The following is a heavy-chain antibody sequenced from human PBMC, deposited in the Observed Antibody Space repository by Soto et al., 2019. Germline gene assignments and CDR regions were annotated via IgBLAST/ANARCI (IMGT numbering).Heavy chain of an antibody. D-gene: IGHD3-10*01. Sequence: QVQLQESGPGLVKPSQTLSLTCTVSGGSISSGYYYWSWIRQPPGKGLEWIGYIYSSGKTYYNPSLKSRXTXSXXTSKNQFSLKLSSVTAADTAVYYCARDEGYYYGSGWGQGTLVTVSS. J-gene: IGHJ4*02. CDR3: ARDEGYYYGSG. V-gene: IGHV4-30-4*01. CDR1: GGSISSGYYY. CDR2: IYSSGKT.